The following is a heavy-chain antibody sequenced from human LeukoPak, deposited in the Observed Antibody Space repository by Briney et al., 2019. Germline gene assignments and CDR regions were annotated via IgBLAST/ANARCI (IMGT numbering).Heavy chain of an antibody. Sequence: GGSLRLSCAASGFNFSSHWMSWVRQAPGEGLEWVANIGQDGTEKNYVDSVKGRFTISRDNAKNSLYLQMSSLRAEDTAVYHCARGYCSGTSCFGAFDMWGQGTMVPVSS. D-gene: IGHD2-2*01. CDR1: GFNFSSHW. V-gene: IGHV3-7*01. J-gene: IGHJ3*02. CDR2: IGQDGTEK. CDR3: ARGYCSGTSCFGAFDM.